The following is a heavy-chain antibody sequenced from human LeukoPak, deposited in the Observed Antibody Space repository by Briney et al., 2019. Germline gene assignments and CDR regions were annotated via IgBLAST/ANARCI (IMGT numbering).Heavy chain of an antibody. CDR1: GFTFDDYA. J-gene: IGHJ4*02. V-gene: IGHV3-9*01. CDR2: ISWNSGSI. CDR3: AKDMYSSSLPSLDY. Sequence: GGSLRLSCAASGFTFDDYAMHWVRQAPGKGLEWVSGISWNSGSIGYADSVKGRFTISRDNAKNSLYLQMNSLRAEDTALYYCAKDMYSSSLPSLDYWGQGTLVTVSS. D-gene: IGHD6-6*01.